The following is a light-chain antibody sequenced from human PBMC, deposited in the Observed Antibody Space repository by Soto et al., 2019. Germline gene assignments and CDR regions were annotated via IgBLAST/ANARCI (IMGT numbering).Light chain of an antibody. CDR2: AAS. CDR3: QQYYSYPQT. V-gene: IGKV1-8*01. Sequence: AIRMTQSPSSFSASTGDRVTITCRASQGISSYLAWYQQKPGKAPELLIYAASTLQSGGPSRFSGSGSGTDFSLTISCLQSEDFATYYCQQYYSYPQTFGQGTKVEIK. CDR1: QGISSY. J-gene: IGKJ1*01.